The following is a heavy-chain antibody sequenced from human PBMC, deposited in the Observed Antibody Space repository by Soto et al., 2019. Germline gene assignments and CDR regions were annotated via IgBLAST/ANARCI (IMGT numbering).Heavy chain of an antibody. V-gene: IGHV1-2*04. D-gene: IGHD3-3*01. CDR3: ARGANYDFWSGYYCPYYYGMDV. Sequence: GASVKVSCKASGYTFTGYYMHWVRQAPGQGLEWMGWINPNSGGTNYAQKFQGWVTMTRDTSISTAYMELSRPRSDDTAVYYCARGANYDFWSGYYCPYYYGMDVWGQGTTVTVSS. J-gene: IGHJ6*02. CDR2: INPNSGGT. CDR1: GYTFTGYY.